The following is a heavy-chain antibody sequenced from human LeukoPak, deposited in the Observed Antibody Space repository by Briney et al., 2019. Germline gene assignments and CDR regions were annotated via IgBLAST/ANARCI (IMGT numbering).Heavy chain of an antibody. CDR1: GFTFSSYW. D-gene: IGHD3-22*01. CDR2: IKQDGSEK. V-gene: IGHV3-7*01. CDR3: ARARDYDSSDPPYYFDY. J-gene: IGHJ4*02. Sequence: GGSLRLSCAASGFTFSSYWMSWVRQAPGKGLEWVANIKQDGSEKYYVDSVEGRFTISRDNAKNSLYLQMNSLRAEDTAVYYCARARDYDSSDPPYYFDYWGQGTLVTVSS.